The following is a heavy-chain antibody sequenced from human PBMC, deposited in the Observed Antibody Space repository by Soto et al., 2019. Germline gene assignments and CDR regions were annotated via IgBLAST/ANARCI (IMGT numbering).Heavy chain of an antibody. J-gene: IGHJ4*02. V-gene: IGHV4-39*01. CDR3: ARRVAVARHYFDY. D-gene: IGHD6-19*01. Sequence: SETLSLTCTVSDGSISSSSYCWGWIRQPPGKRLEWIGSIYYSGSTYYNPSLKSRVTISVDTSKNQFSLKVSSVTAADAAVYYCARRVAVARHYFDYWGQGTPVTVSS. CDR2: IYYSGST. CDR1: DGSISSSSYC.